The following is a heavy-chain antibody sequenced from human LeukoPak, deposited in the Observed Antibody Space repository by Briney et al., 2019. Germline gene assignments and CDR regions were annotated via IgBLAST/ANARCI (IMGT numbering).Heavy chain of an antibody. J-gene: IGHJ4*02. V-gene: IGHV1-3*01. CDR3: ARDLPFDY. Sequence: KFQGRVTITRDTSASTAYMELSSRRSEDTAVYYCARDLPFDYWGQGTLVTVSS.